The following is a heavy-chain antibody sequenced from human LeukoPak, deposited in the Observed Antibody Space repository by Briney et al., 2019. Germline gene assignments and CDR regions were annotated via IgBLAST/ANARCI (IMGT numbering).Heavy chain of an antibody. CDR3: ARQGCTTTSCHTIDY. Sequence: GESLNISCKGTRYTYTKSWLASVRQMPGRGLELMVILHPPDSETRYSPSVEGQVTISVDKSISTAYLQWSRLKDSDTAMHYCARQGCTTTSCHTIDYWGQGTLVTVSS. V-gene: IGHV5-51*01. J-gene: IGHJ4*02. CDR2: LHPPDSET. CDR1: RYTYTKSW. D-gene: IGHD2-2*02.